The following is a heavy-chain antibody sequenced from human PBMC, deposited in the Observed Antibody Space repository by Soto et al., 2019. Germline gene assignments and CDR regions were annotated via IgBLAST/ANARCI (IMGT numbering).Heavy chain of an antibody. V-gene: IGHV1-2*02. CDR1: GGSCGSYS. D-gene: IGHD4-4*01. J-gene: IGHJ5*02. Sequence: GASVKPCCKARGGSCGSYSMSWVRQAPGQGFEWTGWINLPSGGTNYAQKFQGMVTMTRDTSISTAYMELSRLRSDDTAVYYCARDLGIYSAYSWFDPWGQGTLVTVS. CDR2: INLPSGGT. CDR3: ARDLGIYSAYSWFDP.